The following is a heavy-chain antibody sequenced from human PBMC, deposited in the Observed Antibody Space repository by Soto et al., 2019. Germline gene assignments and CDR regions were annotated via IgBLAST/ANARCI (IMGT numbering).Heavy chain of an antibody. CDR2: INHSGST. J-gene: IGHJ6*03. CDR1: GGSFSGYY. V-gene: IGHV4-34*01. D-gene: IGHD3-10*01. Sequence: SETLSLTCAVYGGSFSGYYWSWIRQPPGKGLEWIGEINHSGSTNYNPSLKSRVTISVDTSKNQFSLKLSSVTAADTAVYYCARGRTYYYGSGSYYKNYYYYYMDVWGKGTTVTVSS. CDR3: ARGRTYYYGSGSYYKNYYYYYMDV.